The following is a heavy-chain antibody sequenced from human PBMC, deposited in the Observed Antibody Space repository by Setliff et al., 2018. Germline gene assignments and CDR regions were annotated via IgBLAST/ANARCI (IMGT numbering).Heavy chain of an antibody. CDR1: GFTFTDYS. CDR3: SRDLDRGKGFDP. V-gene: IGHV3-48*01. D-gene: IGHD3-3*01. J-gene: IGHJ5*02. Sequence: PGGSLRLSCAAPGFTFTDYSMNGVRQAPGKGLEWLSYFTGSSGTIYYADSVKGRFTIYRDNAKTSLYLQMNSLSAEDKAVYYCSRDLDRGKGFDPWGQGTPVTVSS. CDR2: FTGSSGTI.